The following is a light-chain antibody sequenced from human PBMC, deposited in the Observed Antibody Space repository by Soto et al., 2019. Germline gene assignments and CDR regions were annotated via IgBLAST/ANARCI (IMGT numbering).Light chain of an antibody. J-gene: IGKJ4*01. CDR1: QTISSW. CDR3: QQYGSHGA. Sequence: DIQMTQSPSTLSGSVGDRVTITCRASQTISSWLAWYQQKPGKAPKLLIYDASSLESGVPSRFSGSGSGTDFTLTISRLEPEDFAVYYCQQYGSHGAFGGGTKVDIK. CDR2: DAS. V-gene: IGKV1-5*01.